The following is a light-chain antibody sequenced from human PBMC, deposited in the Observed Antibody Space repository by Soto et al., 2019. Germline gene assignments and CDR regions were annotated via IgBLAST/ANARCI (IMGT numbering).Light chain of an antibody. V-gene: IGKV1-27*01. CDR2: AAS. CDR1: QAISNS. Sequence: DIKMTQSPSSLSSSMGDRVAITCRASQAISNSLAWYQQKRGKPPQLLIYAASTLQSGVPSRFSGSGSGTDFTLTISGLQPEDLATYYCQSYNTARPTFGQGTRLGIK. J-gene: IGKJ5*01. CDR3: QSYNTARPT.